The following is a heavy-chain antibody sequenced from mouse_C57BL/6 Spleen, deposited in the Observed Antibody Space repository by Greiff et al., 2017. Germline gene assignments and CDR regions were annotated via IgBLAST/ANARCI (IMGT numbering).Heavy chain of an antibody. CDR1: GFSFNTYA. CDR2: IRSKSNNYAT. CDR3: VREGYEAMDY. D-gene: IGHD2-3*01. J-gene: IGHJ4*01. V-gene: IGHV10-1*01. Sequence: EVKLVESGGGLVQPKGSLKLSCAASGFSFNTYAMNWVRQAPGKGLEWVARIRSKSNNYATYYADSVKDRFTISRDDSESMLYLQMNNLKTEDTAMYYCVREGYEAMDYWGQGTSVTVSS.